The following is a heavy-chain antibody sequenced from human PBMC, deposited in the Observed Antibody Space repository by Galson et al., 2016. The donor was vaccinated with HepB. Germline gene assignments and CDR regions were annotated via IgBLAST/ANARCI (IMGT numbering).Heavy chain of an antibody. J-gene: IGHJ6*02. CDR1: GFIFSSYS. CDR3: ARDPYYYGMDV. V-gene: IGHV3-48*02. Sequence: SLRLSCATSGFIFSSYSMNWVRQAPGKGLEWVSYINSDSSTIYYADSVKGRFTISRDNAKNSLYLQMHSLRDEDTAVYYCARDPYYYGMDVWGQGTTVTVSS. CDR2: INSDSSTI.